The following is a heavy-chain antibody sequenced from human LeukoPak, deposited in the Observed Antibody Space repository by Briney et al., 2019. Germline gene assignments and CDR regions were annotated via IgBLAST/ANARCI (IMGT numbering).Heavy chain of an antibody. CDR2: IYYSGST. J-gene: IGHJ4*02. V-gene: IGHV4-39*01. CDR3: AGHVDMAAAVDY. CDR1: GGSISSSSYY. D-gene: IGHD6-13*01. Sequence: PSETLSLTCTVSGGSISSSSYYWGWIRQPPGKGLEWIGSIYYSGSTYYNPSLKSRVTISLDTSKKHFSLKLSSVTAADTAVYYCAGHVDMAAAVDYWGQGTLVTVSS.